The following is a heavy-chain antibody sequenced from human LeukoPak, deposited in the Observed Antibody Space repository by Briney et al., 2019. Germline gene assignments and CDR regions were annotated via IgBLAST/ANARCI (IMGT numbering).Heavy chain of an antibody. CDR3: AICPATGNIAHYYYYYKDV. CDR1: GFTFSSYA. V-gene: IGHV3-23*01. J-gene: IGHJ6*03. D-gene: IGHD6-13*01. Sequence: GGSLRLSCAASGFTFSSYAMSWVRQAPGKGLEWVSAISGSGGSAYYADSVKGRFTISRDNSKNTLYLQMNSLRAEDTAVYYCAICPATGNIAHYYYYYKDVWGKGTTVTVSS. CDR2: ISGSGGSA.